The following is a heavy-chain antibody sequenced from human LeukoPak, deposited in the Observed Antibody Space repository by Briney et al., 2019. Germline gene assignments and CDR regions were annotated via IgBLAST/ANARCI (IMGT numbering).Heavy chain of an antibody. CDR1: GFTFSSYG. Sequence: PGGSLRLSCVASGFTFSSYGMHWVRQAPGKGLEWVAFIRYDGSNKYYADSVKGRFTISRDNSKNTLYLQMNSLRAEDTAVYYCARYSSSSGGYYMDVWGKGTTVTVSS. CDR2: IRYDGSNK. V-gene: IGHV3-30*02. J-gene: IGHJ6*03. CDR3: ARYSSSSGGYYMDV. D-gene: IGHD6-6*01.